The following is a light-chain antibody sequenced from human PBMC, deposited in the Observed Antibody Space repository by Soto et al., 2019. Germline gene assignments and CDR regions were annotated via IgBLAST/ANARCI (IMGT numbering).Light chain of an antibody. V-gene: IGLV2-14*02. CDR3: VSHISVAYRSIYV. CDR2: DGT. CDR1: SNDFGTYYF. J-gene: IGLJ1*01. Sequence: QSALTQPASVSGSPGQSITISCTRTSNDFGTYYFVSWYQQHPDKAPKLIIYDGTERPSGVSNRFSGSKSGNTASLTISGLQAEDEADYYCVSHISVAYRSIYVFGTGTKLTVL.